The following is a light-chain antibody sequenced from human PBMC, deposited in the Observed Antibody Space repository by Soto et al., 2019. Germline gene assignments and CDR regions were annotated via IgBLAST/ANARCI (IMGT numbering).Light chain of an antibody. J-gene: IGLJ2*01. CDR3: QSYDSSLSGSV. V-gene: IGLV1-40*01. CDR2: GNS. Sequence: QSVLTQPPSVSGAPGQRVTISCTGSSSNIGAGSDVHWYQQLPGTAPKLLIYGNSNRPSEVPDRFSGSKSGTSASLAITGLQAEDEADYYCQSYDSSLSGSVFGGGTKVTVL. CDR1: SSNIGAGSD.